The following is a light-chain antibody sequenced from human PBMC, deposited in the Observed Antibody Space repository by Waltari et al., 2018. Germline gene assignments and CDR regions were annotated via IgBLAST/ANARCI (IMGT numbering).Light chain of an antibody. Sequence: EIVLTQSPGTLSLSPGERVTLSCRASQSVSRWLAWYQQKPGQPPRLLIYGASSRATGIPDRFSGSGSGTDFSLTISRLEPEDSAVYYCQKYGTLPATFGQGTKVEVK. J-gene: IGKJ1*01. V-gene: IGKV3-20*01. CDR1: QSVSRW. CDR2: GAS. CDR3: QKYGTLPAT.